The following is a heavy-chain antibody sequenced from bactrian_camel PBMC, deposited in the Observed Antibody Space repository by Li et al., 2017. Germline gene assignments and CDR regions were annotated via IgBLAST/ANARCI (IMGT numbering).Heavy chain of an antibody. V-gene: IGHV3S55*01. CDR2: IRPDGST. D-gene: IGHD6*01. Sequence: HVQLVESGGGSVQSGGSLRLSCVVSGYTYSAYCMGWFRQAPGKEREGVAVIRPDGSTEYAASVKGRFTISQNNAKRTLYLQMNSLKPDDTAMYYCAAGPWLGSVVAGCRGYNVWGQGTQVTVS. CDR3: AAGPWLGSVVAGCRGYNV. J-gene: IGHJ4*01. CDR1: GYTYSAYC.